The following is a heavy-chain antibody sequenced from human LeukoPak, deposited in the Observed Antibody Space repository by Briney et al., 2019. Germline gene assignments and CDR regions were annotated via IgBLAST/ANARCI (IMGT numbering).Heavy chain of an antibody. J-gene: IGHJ4*02. CDR3: ARGVRWLQLSYFDY. CDR1: SGSINSGVYY. Sequence: SETLSLTCPVSSGSINSGVYYWSWIRQHPGKGLEWIGYIYYSGSTYYNPSLKSRVTISVDTSKNQFSLKLSSVTAADTAVYYCARGVRWLQLSYFDYWGQGTLVTVSS. V-gene: IGHV4-31*03. D-gene: IGHD5-24*01. CDR2: IYYSGST.